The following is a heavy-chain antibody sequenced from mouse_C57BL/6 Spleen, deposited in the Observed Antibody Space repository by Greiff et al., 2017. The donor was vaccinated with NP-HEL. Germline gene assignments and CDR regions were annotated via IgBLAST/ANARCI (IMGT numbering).Heavy chain of an antibody. CDR2: ISSGGSYT. J-gene: IGHJ3*01. CDR1: GFTFSSYG. D-gene: IGHD2-4*01. V-gene: IGHV5-6*01. CDR3: ARPVYYDYDEGFAY. Sequence: EVKLVESGGDLVKPGGSLKLSCAASGFTFSSYGMSWVRQTPDKRLEWVATISSGGSYTYYPDSVKGRFTISRDNAKNTLYLQMSSLKSEDTAMYYCARPVYYDYDEGFAYWGQGTLVTVSA.